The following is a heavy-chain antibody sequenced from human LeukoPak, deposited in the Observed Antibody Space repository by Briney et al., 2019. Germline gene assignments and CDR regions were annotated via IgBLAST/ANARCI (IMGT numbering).Heavy chain of an antibody. J-gene: IGHJ4*02. Sequence: PGRSLRLSCAASGFTFSSYAMHWVRQAPGKGLEWVAVISYDRSNKYYADSVKGRFTISRDNSKNTLYLQMNSLRAEDTAVYYCARDGYYGSGSYYNVPTLYFDYWGQGTLVTVSS. CDR2: ISYDRSNK. V-gene: IGHV3-30*04. CDR1: GFTFSSYA. CDR3: ARDGYYGSGSYYNVPTLYFDY. D-gene: IGHD3-10*01.